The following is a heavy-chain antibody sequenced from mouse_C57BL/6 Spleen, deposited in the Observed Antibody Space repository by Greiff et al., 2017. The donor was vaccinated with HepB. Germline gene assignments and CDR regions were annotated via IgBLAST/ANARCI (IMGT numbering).Heavy chain of an antibody. CDR2: FHPYNDDT. CDR3: ARGDYDYDGYYAMDY. V-gene: IGHV1-47*01. D-gene: IGHD2-4*01. J-gene: IGHJ4*01. Sequence: QVQLKQSGAELVKPGASVKMSCKASGYTFTTYPIEWMKQNHGKSLEWIGNFHPYNDDTKYNEKFKGKATLTVEKSSSTVYLELSRLTSDDSAVYYCARGDYDYDGYYAMDYWGQGTSVTVSS. CDR1: GYTFTTYP.